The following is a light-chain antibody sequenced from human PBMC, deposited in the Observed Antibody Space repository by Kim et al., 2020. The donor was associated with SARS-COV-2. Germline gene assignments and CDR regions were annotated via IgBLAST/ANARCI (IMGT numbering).Light chain of an antibody. Sequence: VSPGERATLSCRASQSANSNLAWYQQKAGQAPRLLIYGASTRATGIPARFSGSGSGTEFTLTISSLQSEDFAVYHCQQYNNWPHTFGQGTKVDIK. J-gene: IGKJ1*01. CDR2: GAS. CDR3: QQYNNWPHT. CDR1: QSANSN. V-gene: IGKV3-15*01.